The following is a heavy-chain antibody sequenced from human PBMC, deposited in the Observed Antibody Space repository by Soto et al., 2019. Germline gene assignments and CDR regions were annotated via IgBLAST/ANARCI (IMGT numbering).Heavy chain of an antibody. V-gene: IGHV3-30-3*01. Sequence: QVQLVASGGGVVQPRRSLRLSCAASGFTFSAYAMHWVRQAPGKGLEWVAIISCDGSNEYYADSVKGRFTISRDNSKNTLYLQMSSLRAEETSVYYCARDRAIDGYNSSTFDYLCQGTLVTVSS. D-gene: IGHD5-12*01. J-gene: IGHJ4*02. CDR2: ISCDGSNE. CDR1: GFTFSAYA. CDR3: ARDRAIDGYNSSTFDY.